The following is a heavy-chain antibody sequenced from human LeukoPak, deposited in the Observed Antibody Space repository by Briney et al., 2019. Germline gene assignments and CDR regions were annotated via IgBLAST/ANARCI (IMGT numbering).Heavy chain of an antibody. V-gene: IGHV1-18*01. CDR3: ARDRPDSSGWYTTAKIHYYYYYMDV. D-gene: IGHD6-19*01. J-gene: IGHJ6*03. CDR1: GYTFTSYG. Sequence: GASVKVSCKASGYTFTSYGISWVRQAPGQGLEWMGWISAYNGNTNYAQKLQGRVTMTTDTSTSTDYMELRSLRSDDAAVYYCARDRPDSSGWYTTAKIHYYYYYMDVWGKGTTVTVSS. CDR2: ISAYNGNT.